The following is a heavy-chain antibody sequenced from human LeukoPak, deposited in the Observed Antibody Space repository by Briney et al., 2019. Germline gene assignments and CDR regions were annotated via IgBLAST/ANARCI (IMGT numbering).Heavy chain of an antibody. CDR1: GFTFSTYA. D-gene: IGHD1-26*01. CDR3: ARAHKVSYFEAYYYGMDV. J-gene: IGHJ6*02. V-gene: IGHV3-23*01. Sequence: GGSLRLSCAASGFTFSTYAMSWVRQAPGKGLERVSAISDNGGSKHYADSVKGRFTISRDNSENTLYLQMNSLRAEDTAVYYCARAHKVSYFEAYYYGMDVWGQGTTVTASS. CDR2: ISDNGGSK.